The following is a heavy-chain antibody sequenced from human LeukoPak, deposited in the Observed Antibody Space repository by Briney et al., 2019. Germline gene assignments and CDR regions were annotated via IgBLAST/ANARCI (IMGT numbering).Heavy chain of an antibody. D-gene: IGHD2-21*01. CDR2: IYPLDSDT. CDR1: GYSFSTYW. CDR3: ARVQGGDFYGLDV. V-gene: IGHV5-51*01. Sequence: GESLKISCKGSGYSFSTYWIGWLRQMPGKGLEWMGIIYPLDSDTRYSPSFQGQVTISAGKSITTAYLQWGSLKASDTAMYYCARVQGGDFYGLDVWGQGTTVTVSS. J-gene: IGHJ6*02.